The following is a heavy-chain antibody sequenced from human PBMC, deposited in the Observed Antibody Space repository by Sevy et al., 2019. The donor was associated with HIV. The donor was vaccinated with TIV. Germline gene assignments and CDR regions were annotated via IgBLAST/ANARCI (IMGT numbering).Heavy chain of an antibody. CDR3: AKDADRAVAGSPDY. V-gene: IGHV3-23*01. CDR1: GFTFSSYA. D-gene: IGHD6-19*01. Sequence: GGSLRLSCAASGFTFSSYAMSWVRQAPGKGLEWVSAISGSGGSSYYADSVKGRFTISRDNSKNTLYLQMNSLRAEDTAVYYCAKDADRAVAGSPDYWGQGTLVTVSS. J-gene: IGHJ4*02. CDR2: ISGSGGSS.